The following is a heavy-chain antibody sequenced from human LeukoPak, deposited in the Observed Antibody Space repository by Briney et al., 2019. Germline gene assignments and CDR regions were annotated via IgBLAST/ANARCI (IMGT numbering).Heavy chain of an antibody. J-gene: IGHJ6*02. CDR2: INPNSGGT. Sequence: ASVKVSCKASGYTFTGYYMHWVRQAPGQGLEWMGWINPNSGGTNYAQKFQGRVTMTRDTSISTAYMELSRLRSDDTAVYYCARDSPSYSSSWYDMYYYYYYGMDVWGQGTTVTVSS. CDR3: ARDSPSYSSSWYDMYYYYYYGMDV. CDR1: GYTFTGYY. D-gene: IGHD6-13*01. V-gene: IGHV1-2*02.